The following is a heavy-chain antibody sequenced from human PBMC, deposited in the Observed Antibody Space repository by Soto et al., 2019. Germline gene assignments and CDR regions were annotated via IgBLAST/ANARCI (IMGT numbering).Heavy chain of an antibody. CDR3: SAHMTIFSVKNY. CDR2: IKSNSDDGTT. D-gene: IGHD2-21*01. Sequence: EVQLVESGGGLVKPGGSLTLSCAASGFPFTNAWMNWVRQGPGKGLEWVGRIKSNSDDGTTDYAAPAKGRVTISRDDSKNTVYQQMNSLNSEDTGIYYCSAHMTIFSVKNYGGQGILVTVSS. CDR1: GFPFTNAW. J-gene: IGHJ4*02. V-gene: IGHV3-15*07.